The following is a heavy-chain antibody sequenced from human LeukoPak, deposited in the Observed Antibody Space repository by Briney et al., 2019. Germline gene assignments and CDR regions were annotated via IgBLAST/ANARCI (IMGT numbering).Heavy chain of an antibody. CDR3: AKGHGSGTYWVFND. CDR2: ISGSGDST. CDR1: GFTFSSYG. J-gene: IGHJ4*02. V-gene: IGHV3-23*01. D-gene: IGHD3-10*01. Sequence: GGSLRLSCAASGFTFSSYGMSWVRQAPGKGLEWVSAISGSGDSTYYADSVKGRFTISRDNSQNTLYLQMNSLRAEDTAVYYCAKGHGSGTYWVFNDWGQGTLVTVSS.